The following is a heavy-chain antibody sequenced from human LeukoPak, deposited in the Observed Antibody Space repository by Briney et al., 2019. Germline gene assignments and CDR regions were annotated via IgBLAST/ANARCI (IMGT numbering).Heavy chain of an antibody. Sequence: GASVKVSCKASGYTFTSYDINWVRQATGQGLEWMGWMNPNSGNTGYAQKLQGRVTMTRNTSISTAYMELSSLRSEDTAVYYCARGRGGVVPATFDPWGQGTLVTVSS. J-gene: IGHJ5*02. CDR2: MNPNSGNT. V-gene: IGHV1-8*01. CDR1: GYTFTSYD. D-gene: IGHD2-2*01. CDR3: ARGRGGVVPATFDP.